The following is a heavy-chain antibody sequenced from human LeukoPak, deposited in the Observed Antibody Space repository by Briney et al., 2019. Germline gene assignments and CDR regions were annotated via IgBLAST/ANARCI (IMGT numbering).Heavy chain of an antibody. J-gene: IGHJ4*02. D-gene: IGHD2-15*01. CDR3: ARGLKGDCSGGSCYPRFDY. CDR2: IYYSGST. Sequence: KPSETLSLTCTVSGGSISSGGYYWSWIRQHPGKGLEWIGYIYYSGSTYYNPSLKSRVTISVDTSKNQFSLKLSSVTAADTAVYYCARGLKGDCSGGSCYPRFDYWGQGTLVTVSS. CDR1: GGSISSGGYY. V-gene: IGHV4-31*03.